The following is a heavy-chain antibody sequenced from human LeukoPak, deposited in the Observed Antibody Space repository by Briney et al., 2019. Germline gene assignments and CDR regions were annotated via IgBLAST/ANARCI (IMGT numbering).Heavy chain of an antibody. J-gene: IGHJ5*02. Sequence: SETLSLTCTVSGYSISSGYYWGWIRQPPGKGLEWIGSIYHSGSTYYNPSLKSRVTISVDTSKNQFSLKLSSVTAADTAVYYCARFYDFWGGNNWFDPWGQGTLVTVSS. CDR1: GYSISSGYY. CDR3: ARFYDFWGGNNWFDP. D-gene: IGHD3-3*01. CDR2: IYHSGST. V-gene: IGHV4-38-2*02.